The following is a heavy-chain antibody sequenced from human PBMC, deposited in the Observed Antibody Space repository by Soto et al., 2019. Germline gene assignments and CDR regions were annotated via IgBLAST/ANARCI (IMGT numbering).Heavy chain of an antibody. V-gene: IGHV3-15*07. J-gene: IGHJ4*02. CDR3: TVRIAVAGVGY. Sequence: SVSNAWMNWVRQAPGKGLEWVGRIKSKTDGGTTDYAAPVKGRFTISSDDAKNTLYLQMNSLKTEDTAVYYCTVRIAVAGVGYWVQGTLVTVSS. CDR1: SVSNAW. CDR2: IKSKTDGGTT. D-gene: IGHD6-19*01.